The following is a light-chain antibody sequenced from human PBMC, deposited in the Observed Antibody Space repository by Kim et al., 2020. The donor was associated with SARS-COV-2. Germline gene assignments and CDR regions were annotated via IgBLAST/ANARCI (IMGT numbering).Light chain of an antibody. CDR3: QQYNNWPPNT. V-gene: IGKV3-15*01. J-gene: IGKJ2*01. Sequence: SPGERATLSCGASQTVSSNLAWYQQKPGQAPRLLIYGASTRATGIPARFSGSGSGSEFTLTIGSLQSEDSAVYYCQQYNNWPPNTFGQGTKLEI. CDR2: GAS. CDR1: QTVSSN.